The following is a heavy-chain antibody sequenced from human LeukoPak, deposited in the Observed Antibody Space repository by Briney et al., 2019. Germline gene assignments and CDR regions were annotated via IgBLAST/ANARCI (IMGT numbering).Heavy chain of an antibody. J-gene: IGHJ6*03. D-gene: IGHD2-15*01. Sequence: WLRLPPGKGLEWMGIIYPGDSDTRYSPSFQGQVTISADKSISTAYLQWSSLKASDTAMYYCARAHGGSRDYYMDVWGKGTTVTVSS. CDR3: ARAHGGSRDYYMDV. CDR2: IYPGDSDT. V-gene: IGHV5-51*01.